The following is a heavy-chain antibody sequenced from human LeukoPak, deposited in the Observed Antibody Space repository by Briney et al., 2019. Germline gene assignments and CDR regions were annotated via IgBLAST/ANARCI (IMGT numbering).Heavy chain of an antibody. V-gene: IGHV3-48*02. J-gene: IGHJ4*02. D-gene: IGHD3-22*01. CDR2: ISSGSSTI. CDR1: GFIFSSYS. Sequence: EGSLRLSCAASGFIFSSYSMNWVRQAPGKGLEWVSSISSGSSTIYYADSVKGRFTISRDNAKNSLYLQMNSLRDEDTAVYYCARYSSGFDYWGQGTLVTVSS. CDR3: ARYSSGFDY.